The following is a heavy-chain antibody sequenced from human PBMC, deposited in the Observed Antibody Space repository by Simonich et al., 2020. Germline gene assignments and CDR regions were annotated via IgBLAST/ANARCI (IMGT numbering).Heavy chain of an antibody. D-gene: IGHD6-13*01. CDR2: IYKGEST. CDR3: ARHAGFAFDI. Sequence: QLQLQESGPGLVKPSETLSLTCTVSGGSISSSSYYWGWIRQPPGKGLEWIGGIYKGESTDNNPSRKSRVTISGDTSKNQFSLKLSSVTAADTAVYYCARHAGFAFDIWGQGTMVTVSS. J-gene: IGHJ3*02. CDR1: GGSISSSSYY. V-gene: IGHV4-39*01.